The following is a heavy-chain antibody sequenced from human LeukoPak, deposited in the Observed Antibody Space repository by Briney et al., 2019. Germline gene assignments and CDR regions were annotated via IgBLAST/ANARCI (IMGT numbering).Heavy chain of an antibody. Sequence: ASVKVSCKASGYTFTSYDINWVRQATGQGLEWMGWMNPNSGNTGYAQKFQGRVTITRNTSINTAYMELSSLRSEDTAVYYCAKGRAGNYYYDSSDYWGQGTLVTVSS. D-gene: IGHD3-22*01. CDR2: MNPNSGNT. CDR3: AKGRAGNYYYDSSDY. CDR1: GYTFTSYD. J-gene: IGHJ4*02. V-gene: IGHV1-8*03.